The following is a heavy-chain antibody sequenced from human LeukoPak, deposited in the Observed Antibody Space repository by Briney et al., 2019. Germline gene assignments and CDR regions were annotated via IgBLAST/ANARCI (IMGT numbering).Heavy chain of an antibody. D-gene: IGHD3-22*01. J-gene: IGHJ4*02. CDR3: AREDYDSSGSFDY. Sequence: SETLSLTCTVSGGSISTYYRSWIRQPPEKGLEWIGYIYYSGSTNYNPSLKSRVTISVDTSKNQFSLNLSSVTAADTAVYYCAREDYDSSGSFDYWGQGTLVTVSS. CDR1: GGSISTYY. V-gene: IGHV4-59*01. CDR2: IYYSGST.